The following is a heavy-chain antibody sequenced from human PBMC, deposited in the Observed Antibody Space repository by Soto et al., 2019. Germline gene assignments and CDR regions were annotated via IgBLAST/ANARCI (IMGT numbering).Heavy chain of an antibody. CDR3: ARHGAQYQPVPALYYGLDV. D-gene: IGHD2-2*01. CDR2: IDPSDSYT. J-gene: IGHJ6*02. V-gene: IGHV5-10-1*01. Sequence: PGESLKISCKGSGYSFTSYWISWVRQMPGKGLEWMGRIDPSDSYTNYSPSFQGHVTISADKSITTAYLQWSGLKASDTAMYYCARHGAQYQPVPALYYGLDVWGQGTTVTVSS. CDR1: GYSFTSYW.